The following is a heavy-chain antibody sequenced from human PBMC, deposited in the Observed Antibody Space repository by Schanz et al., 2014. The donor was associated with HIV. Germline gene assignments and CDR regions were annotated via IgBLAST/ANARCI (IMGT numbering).Heavy chain of an antibody. V-gene: IGHV4-59*01. CDR3: ARDKVPTLGYSGMDV. D-gene: IGHD3-10*01. CDR1: GGSISSYY. CDR2: VYYTGST. Sequence: QVQLQESGPGLVKPSETLSLTCTVSGGSISSYYWNWIRQPPGKGLEWIGYVYYTGSTTYNPSLKSRVTISVVPSKRQFSLKLSSVTAADTAVYYCARDKVPTLGYSGMDVWGQGTTVTVSS. J-gene: IGHJ6*02.